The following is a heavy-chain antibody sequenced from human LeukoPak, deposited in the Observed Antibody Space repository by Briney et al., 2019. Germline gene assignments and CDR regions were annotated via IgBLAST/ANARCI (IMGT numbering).Heavy chain of an antibody. CDR2: IYSGGST. CDR3: ASEGGDSGGGPAFDI. J-gene: IGHJ3*02. D-gene: IGHD6-19*01. V-gene: IGHV3-53*01. CDR1: GFTVSSNY. Sequence: PGGSLRLSCAASGFTVSSNYMSWVRQAPGKGLEWVSVIYSGGSTYYADSVKGRFTISRDNSKNTLYLQMNSLRAEDTAVYYCASEGGDSGGGPAFDIWGQGTTVTVSS.